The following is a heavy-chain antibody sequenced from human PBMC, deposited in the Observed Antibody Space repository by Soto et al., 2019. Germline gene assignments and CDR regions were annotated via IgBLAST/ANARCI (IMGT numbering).Heavy chain of an antibody. J-gene: IGHJ5*02. Sequence: ASVKVSCKASGYTFTSYGISWVRQAPGQGLEWMGWISAYNGNTNYAQKLQGRVTMTTDTSTSTAYMELRSLRSDDTAVYYCARDSPYSSSWYVFDWFDPWGQGTLVT. D-gene: IGHD6-13*01. CDR1: GYTFTSYG. CDR3: ARDSPYSSSWYVFDWFDP. CDR2: ISAYNGNT. V-gene: IGHV1-18*01.